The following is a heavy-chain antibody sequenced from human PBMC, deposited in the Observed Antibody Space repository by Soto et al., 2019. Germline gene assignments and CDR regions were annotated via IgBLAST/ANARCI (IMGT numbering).Heavy chain of an antibody. J-gene: IGHJ4*02. CDR2: FDPEDGET. CDR1: GFTFSSYA. D-gene: IGHD5-12*01. Sequence: GGSLRLSCSASGFTFSSYAMHWVRQAPGKGLEWMGGFDPEDGETIYAQKFQGRVTMTEDTSTDTAYMELSSLRSEDTAVYYCATDFNVDIVATRNWGQGTLVTVSS. V-gene: IGHV1-24*01. CDR3: ATDFNVDIVATRN.